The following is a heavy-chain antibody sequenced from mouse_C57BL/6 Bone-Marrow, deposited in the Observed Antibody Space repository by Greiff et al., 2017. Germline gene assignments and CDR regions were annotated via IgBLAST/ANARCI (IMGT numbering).Heavy chain of an antibody. CDR1: GYTFTSYG. V-gene: IGHV1-81*01. CDR3: ARWVTTVVATDY. J-gene: IGHJ2*01. Sequence: QVQLQQSGAELARPGASVKLSCTASGYTFTSYGIRWVKQRPGQGLEWIGEIYPRSGNTYYNEKFKGKATLTADKSSSTAYMELRSLTSEDSAVYVCARWVTTVVATDYWGQGTTLTVTS. D-gene: IGHD1-1*01. CDR2: IYPRSGNT.